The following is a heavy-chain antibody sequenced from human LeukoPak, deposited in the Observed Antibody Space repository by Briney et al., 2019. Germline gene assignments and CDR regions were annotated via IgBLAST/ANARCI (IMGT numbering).Heavy chain of an antibody. V-gene: IGHV1-69*02. D-gene: IGHD3-9*01. J-gene: IGHJ6*02. CDR2: IIPILGIA. CDR1: AGTFSSYT. CDR3: ATILTGNSYYYYYYGMDV. Sequence: SVTVSCKSSAGTFSSYTISWVRQPPGQGLEWMGRIIPILGIANYAQKFQGRVTITADKSTSTAYMELSSLRSEDTAVYDCATILTGNSYYYYYYGMDVWGQGTTVTVSS.